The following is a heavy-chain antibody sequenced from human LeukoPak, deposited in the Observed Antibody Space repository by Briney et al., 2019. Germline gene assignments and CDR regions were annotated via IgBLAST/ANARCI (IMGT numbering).Heavy chain of an antibody. Sequence: ASVRVSCKASGFTFRDYYVQWVRQVPGQGLEWVGWMYFNSGATRYAPKFQGRVTLTGDTSINTVYMELVSLGSDDTAMYYCAREGSSASGQDWYAFDIWGQETMGTVSS. J-gene: IGHJ3*02. CDR2: MYFNSGAT. D-gene: IGHD5-12*01. CDR3: AREGSSASGQDWYAFDI. CDR1: GFTFRDYY. V-gene: IGHV1-2*02.